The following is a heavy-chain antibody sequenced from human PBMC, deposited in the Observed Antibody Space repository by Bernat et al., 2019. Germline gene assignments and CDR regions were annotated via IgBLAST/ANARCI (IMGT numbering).Heavy chain of an antibody. D-gene: IGHD2-21*02. J-gene: IGHJ6*03. CDR1: GFTFSTYW. Sequence: EVQLVESGGGLVQPGGSLRLSCAASGFTFSTYWMTWVRQAPGKGLEWVGNIKQDGSETNYVDSVTGRFTISRDNAENSLYLQMNSLRAEDTAVYYCAILRYMDIWGKGTTVTVSS. CDR2: IKQDGSET. V-gene: IGHV3-7*03. CDR3: AILRYMDI.